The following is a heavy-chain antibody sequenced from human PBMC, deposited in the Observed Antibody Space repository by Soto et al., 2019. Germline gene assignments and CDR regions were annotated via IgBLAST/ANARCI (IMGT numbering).Heavy chain of an antibody. CDR2: AYYRSKWYN. J-gene: IGHJ4*02. CDR3: ARESAGTYYFDY. Sequence: QVQLQQSGPGLVRPSQTLSLTCAISGDSVSSNSAAWNWIRQSPSRGLEWLGRAYYRSKWYNDYAVPVKSRXXIXPAXTKNQISLQVNSVAPEDTAVYYCARESAGTYYFDYWGQGTVVTVSS. V-gene: IGHV6-1*01. CDR1: GDSVSSNSAA. D-gene: IGHD6-19*01.